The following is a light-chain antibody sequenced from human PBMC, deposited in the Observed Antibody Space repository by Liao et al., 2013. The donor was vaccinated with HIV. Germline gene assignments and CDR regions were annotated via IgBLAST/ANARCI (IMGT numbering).Light chain of an antibody. J-gene: IGLJ2*01. CDR1: VLARKH. Sequence: SYELTQPSSVSVSPGQTARITCSGDVLARKHARWFQQKPGQAPVLVICYDSDRPSGIPERFSGSNSGNTATLTIRGVEAGDEADYYCQAWDSSTARFGGGTKLTVL. CDR2: YDS. V-gene: IGLV3-1*01. CDR3: QAWDSSTAR.